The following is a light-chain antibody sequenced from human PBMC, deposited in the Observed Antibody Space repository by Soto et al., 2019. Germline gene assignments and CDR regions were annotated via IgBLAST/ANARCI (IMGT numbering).Light chain of an antibody. CDR2: GAS. J-gene: IGKJ1*01. V-gene: IGKV3-20*01. CDR3: QQYGSSPS. Sequence: EVVLTQSPGALSLSPGERATLSCGASQSVTGNYLAWYQQKPGQAPRLLIFGASTRATGIPDRFSGSGSGTDFTLTISRPEPEDFAVYYCQQYGSSPSFGQGTKVDIK. CDR1: QSVTGNY.